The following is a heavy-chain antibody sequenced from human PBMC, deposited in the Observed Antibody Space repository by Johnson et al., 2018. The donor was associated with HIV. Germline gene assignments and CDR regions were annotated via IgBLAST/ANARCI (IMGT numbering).Heavy chain of an antibody. D-gene: IGHD6-13*01. Sequence: QMQLVESGGGLVKPGGSLRLSCAASGFTFSDAWMNWVRQAPGKGLEWVAFIRYDGSNKYYGDSVKGRFTISRDNSKDTLYLQMNGLRPEDTAVYYCAKDEAQTLASAGRDAFDFWGQGTAVTV. CDR2: IRYDGSNK. J-gene: IGHJ3*01. V-gene: IGHV3-30*02. CDR3: AKDEAQTLASAGRDAFDF. CDR1: GFTFSDAW.